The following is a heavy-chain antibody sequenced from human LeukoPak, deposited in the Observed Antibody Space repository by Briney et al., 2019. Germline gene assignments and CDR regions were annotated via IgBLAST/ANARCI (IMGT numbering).Heavy chain of an antibody. Sequence: GESLKISCKGSGYTFTSHWIGWVRQMPGKGLEWMGIIDPSGSDTRYSPSFQGQVTISADKSISTAYLQWGSLKASDTAMYYCARSSASYHFGMDVWGKGTTVTVSS. V-gene: IGHV5-51*01. CDR3: ARSSASYHFGMDV. J-gene: IGHJ6*04. D-gene: IGHD3-10*01. CDR2: IDPSGSDT. CDR1: GYTFTSHW.